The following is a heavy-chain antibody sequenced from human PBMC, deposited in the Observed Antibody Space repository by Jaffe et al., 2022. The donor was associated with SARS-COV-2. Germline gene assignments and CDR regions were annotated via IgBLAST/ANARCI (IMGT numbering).Heavy chain of an antibody. J-gene: IGHJ3*02. D-gene: IGHD2-2*02. CDR3: ARIRGGGDTAGAFDI. CDR1: GFSLSTSGMC. CDR2: IDWDDDK. V-gene: IGHV2-70*01. Sequence: QVTLRESGPALVKPTQTLTLTCTFSGFSLSTSGMCVSWIRQPPGKALEWLALIDWDDDKYYSTSLKTRLTISKDTSKNQVVLTMTNMDPVDTATYYCARIRGGGDTAGAFDIWGQGTMVTVSS.